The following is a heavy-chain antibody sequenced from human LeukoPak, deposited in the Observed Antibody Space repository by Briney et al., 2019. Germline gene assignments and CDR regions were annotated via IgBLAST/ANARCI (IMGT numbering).Heavy chain of an antibody. CDR1: GFTVSSNY. J-gene: IGHJ4*02. CDR2: IYNGGTT. V-gene: IGHV3-53*01. Sequence: LSGGSLRLSCAASGFTVSSNYMSWVCQAPGKGPEWVSVIYNGGTTYYADSVKGRFTTSRHNSENTLNLQMNSLRAEDTAVYYCARVINRGYGSGLDYWGQGALVTVSS. CDR3: ARVINRGYGSGLDY. D-gene: IGHD3-10*01.